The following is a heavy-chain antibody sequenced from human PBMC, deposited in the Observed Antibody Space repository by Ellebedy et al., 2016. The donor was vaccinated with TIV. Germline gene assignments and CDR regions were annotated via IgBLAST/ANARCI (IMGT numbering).Heavy chain of an antibody. CDR3: ARDLRALGDSTGIGVT. J-gene: IGHJ1*01. CDR2: ITSSSSYI. D-gene: IGHD1-26*01. V-gene: IGHV3-21*01. Sequence: PGGSLRLSCAASGFTLSSYSMNWVRQAPGKGLEWVSSITSSSSYIYYADSVKGRFTISRDNAKNSLYLQMDSLRVEDTAKYYCARDLRALGDSTGIGVTWGQGTLVTVSS. CDR1: GFTLSSYS.